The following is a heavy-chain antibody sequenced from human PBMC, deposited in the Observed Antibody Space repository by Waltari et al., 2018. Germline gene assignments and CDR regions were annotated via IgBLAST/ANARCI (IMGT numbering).Heavy chain of an antibody. V-gene: IGHV4-39*07. D-gene: IGHD1-1*01. Sequence: QLQLQESGPGLVKPSATLSLTCTVSGGSISSSSYYWCWIRQPPGKGLEWIGSIYYSGSTYYNPSRKSRVTRAVDTSKNQFALKLSSVTAADTAVYYCARDSQFTNDAFDIWGQGTMVTVSS. CDR2: IYYSGST. CDR1: GGSISSSSYY. J-gene: IGHJ3*02. CDR3: ARDSQFTNDAFDI.